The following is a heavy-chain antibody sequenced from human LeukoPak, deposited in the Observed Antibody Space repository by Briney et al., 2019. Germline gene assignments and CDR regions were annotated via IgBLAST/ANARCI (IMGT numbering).Heavy chain of an antibody. Sequence: PSETLSLTCTVSGGSISSYYWSWIRQPPGKGLEWIGYIYYSGSTNYNPSLKSRVTMSADTSKNQFSLNLSAVTAADTALYFCARQTGITGTNDAFDIWGQGTMITVSS. CDR3: ARQTGITGTNDAFDI. V-gene: IGHV4-59*08. CDR2: IYYSGST. J-gene: IGHJ3*02. D-gene: IGHD1-20*01. CDR1: GGSISSYY.